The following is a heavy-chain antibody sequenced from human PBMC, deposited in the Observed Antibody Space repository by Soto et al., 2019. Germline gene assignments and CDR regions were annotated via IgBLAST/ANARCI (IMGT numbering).Heavy chain of an antibody. CDR1: GFTFNTYG. V-gene: IGHV3-33*08. CDR2: IWYDGSNK. Sequence: GGSLRLSCTTSGFTFNTYGMHWVRQAPGKGLEWVAIIWYDGSNKYYADSVKGRFTISRDNSKNTLYLQMNSLRAVDTALYYCARADCTGAYCYSWPFNYGVDVWGQGTTVTVTS. J-gene: IGHJ6*02. D-gene: IGHD2-15*01. CDR3: ARADCTGAYCYSWPFNYGVDV.